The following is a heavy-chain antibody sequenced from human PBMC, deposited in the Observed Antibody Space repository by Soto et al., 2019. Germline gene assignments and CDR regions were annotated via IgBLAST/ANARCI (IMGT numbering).Heavy chain of an antibody. CDR2: INPNSGGT. V-gene: IGHV1-2*04. Sequence: GASVKVSCTASGYTFTGYYMHWVRQAPGQGLEWMGWINPNSGGTNYAQKFQGWVTMTRDTSISTAYMELSRLRSDDTAVYYCARDAALDFWSGYSSGWFDPWGQGTLVTVSS. J-gene: IGHJ5*02. CDR3: ARDAALDFWSGYSSGWFDP. D-gene: IGHD3-3*01. CDR1: GYTFTGYY.